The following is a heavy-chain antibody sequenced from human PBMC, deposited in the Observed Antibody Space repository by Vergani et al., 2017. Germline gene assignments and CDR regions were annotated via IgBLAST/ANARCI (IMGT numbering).Heavy chain of an antibody. V-gene: IGHV3-23*01. D-gene: IGHD6-13*01. CDR2: ISGSGGST. J-gene: IGHJ4*02. CDR1: GFTFSSYA. CDR3: ASTGAAGGRGGDY. Sequence: EVQLLESGGGLVQPGGSLRLSCAASGFTFSSYAMSWVRQAPGKGLEWVSAISGSGGSTYYADSVKGRFTISRDNAKNSLYLQMNSLRAGDTAVYYCASTGAAGGRGGDYWGQGTLVTVSS.